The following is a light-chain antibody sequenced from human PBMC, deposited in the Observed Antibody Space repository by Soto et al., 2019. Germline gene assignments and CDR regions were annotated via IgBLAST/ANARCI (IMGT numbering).Light chain of an antibody. CDR3: SLYTSENAYV. CDR1: SSDVGAYDY. J-gene: IGLJ1*01. CDR2: EIN. V-gene: IGLV2-8*01. Sequence: QSVLTQPPSASGSPGQSVTISCTGTSSDVGAYDYVSWYQQHPGKAPKLMIYEINKRPSGVPDRFSGSKSGNTASLTISGLQAADEADYYCSLYTSENAYVFGTGTKV.